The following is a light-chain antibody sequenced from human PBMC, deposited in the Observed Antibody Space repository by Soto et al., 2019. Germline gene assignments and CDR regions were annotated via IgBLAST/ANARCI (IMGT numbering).Light chain of an antibody. Sequence: DIQMTPSPSTLSGSVVDRVTITCRASQTISSWLAWYRQKPGKAPKLLIYKASTLKSGVPSRFSGSGSGTEFTLTISSLQPDDFATYYCQHYNSYSEAFGQGTKVDIK. V-gene: IGKV1-5*03. CDR1: QTISSW. CDR3: QHYNSYSEA. J-gene: IGKJ1*01. CDR2: KAS.